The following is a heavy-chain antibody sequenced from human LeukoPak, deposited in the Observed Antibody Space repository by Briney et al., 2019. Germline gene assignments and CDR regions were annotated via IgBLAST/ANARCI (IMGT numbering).Heavy chain of an antibody. V-gene: IGHV1-69*13. Sequence: SVKVSCRASGSTFSSYAINWVRQAPGQGLEWMGGIISIFDTTNYAQNFQGRLTITADESTSTAYMELSSLKASDTAMYYCARHREYDTSGYSSYWYFDLWGRGTLVTVSS. CDR3: ARHREYDTSGYSSYWYFDL. D-gene: IGHD3-22*01. CDR2: IISIFDTT. J-gene: IGHJ2*01. CDR1: GSTFSSYA.